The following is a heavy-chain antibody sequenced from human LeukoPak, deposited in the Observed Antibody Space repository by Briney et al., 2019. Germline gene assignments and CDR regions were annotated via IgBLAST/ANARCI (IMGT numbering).Heavy chain of an antibody. Sequence: TPGGSLRLSCAASGFTFSNAWMSWVRQAPGKGLEWVGHIKNKIDGGTTDYAASVKGRFTISRDDSKNTLYLQMDSLKTEDTAVYYCTTIASIPPWGQGTLVTVSS. J-gene: IGHJ5*02. CDR1: GFTFSNAW. CDR3: TTIASIPP. CDR2: IKNKIDGGTT. V-gene: IGHV3-15*01.